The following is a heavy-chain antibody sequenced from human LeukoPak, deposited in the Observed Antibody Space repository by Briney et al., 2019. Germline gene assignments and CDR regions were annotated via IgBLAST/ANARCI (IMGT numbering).Heavy chain of an antibody. V-gene: IGHV4-38-2*02. CDR3: ARGGYYGSGSYYENWFDP. D-gene: IGHD3-10*01. CDR2: IYHSGST. CDR1: GYSISSGYY. Sequence: SETLSLTCTVSGYSISSGYYWGWIRQPPGKGLEWIGRIYHSGSTYYNPSLKSRVTISLDTSKNQFSLKLSSVTAADTAVYYCARGGYYGSGSYYENWFDPWGQGTLVTVSS. J-gene: IGHJ5*02.